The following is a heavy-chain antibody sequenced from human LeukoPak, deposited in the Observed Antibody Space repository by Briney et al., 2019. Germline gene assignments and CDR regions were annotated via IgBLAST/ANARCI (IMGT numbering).Heavy chain of an antibody. Sequence: SGGSLRLSCAASGFTVSSNYMSWVRQAPGKGLEWVSVIYSDGSTYYADSVKGRFTISRDNSKNTLYLQMNSLRAEDTAVYYCQRGVYDSSGYFLNYYYGMDVWGQGTTVTVSS. J-gene: IGHJ6*02. CDR3: QRGVYDSSGYFLNYYYGMDV. CDR1: GFTVSSNY. D-gene: IGHD3-22*01. V-gene: IGHV3-53*01. CDR2: IYSDGST.